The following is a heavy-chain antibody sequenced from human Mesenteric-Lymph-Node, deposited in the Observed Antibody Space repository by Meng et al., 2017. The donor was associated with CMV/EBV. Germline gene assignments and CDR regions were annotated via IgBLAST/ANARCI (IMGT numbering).Heavy chain of an antibody. Sequence: SQTLSLTCAVYGETFSGYYWTWIRQPPGKGLEWIGEINHRGSTFYNPSLKSRVTMSVDTSKNQMSLKLSSVTAADTAVYYCASSGSGYYKGWFDPWGQGTLVTVSS. CDR1: GETFSGYY. V-gene: IGHV4-34*01. D-gene: IGHD3-3*01. CDR2: INHRGST. J-gene: IGHJ5*02. CDR3: ASSGSGYYKGWFDP.